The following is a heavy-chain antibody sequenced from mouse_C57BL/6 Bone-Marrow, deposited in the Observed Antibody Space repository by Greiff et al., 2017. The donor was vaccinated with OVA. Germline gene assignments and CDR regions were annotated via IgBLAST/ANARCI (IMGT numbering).Heavy chain of an antibody. CDR1: EYEFPSHD. CDR3: ARHYYGSGFMDY. D-gene: IGHD1-1*01. CDR2: INSDGGST. J-gene: IGHJ4*01. Sequence: EVHLVESGGGLVQPGESLKLSCESNEYEFPSHDMSWVRKTPEKRLELVAAINSDGGSTYYPDTMERRFIISRDNTKKNLYLQMSSLRSEDTAVYYCARHYYGSGFMDYWGQGTSVTVSS. V-gene: IGHV5-2*01.